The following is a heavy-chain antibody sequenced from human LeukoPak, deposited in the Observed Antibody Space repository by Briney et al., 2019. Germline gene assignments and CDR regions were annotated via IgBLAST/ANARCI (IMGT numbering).Heavy chain of an antibody. Sequence: PSETLSLTCTVSGGSVSSGSYYWSWIRQPPGKGLEWIGYIYYSGSTNYNPSLKSRVTVSVDTSKNQFSLKLSSVTAADTAVYYCARGTSGGYDFWSGYYRYYYNGMDVWGQGTTVTVSS. D-gene: IGHD3-3*01. J-gene: IGHJ6*02. CDR2: IYYSGST. CDR1: GGSVSSGSYY. CDR3: ARGTSGGYDFWSGYYRYYYNGMDV. V-gene: IGHV4-61*01.